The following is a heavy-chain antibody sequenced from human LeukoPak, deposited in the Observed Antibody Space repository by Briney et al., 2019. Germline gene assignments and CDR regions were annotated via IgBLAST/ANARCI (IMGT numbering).Heavy chain of an antibody. D-gene: IGHD3-22*01. Sequence: GGSLRLSCAASGFTFSTYSMNWVRQAPGKGLEWVAVISFDGSNKYYADSVKGRFTISRDNSENTLYLQMSSLSAADTAIYYFAKQLYSNGYRWFDPWGQGALVTVSS. J-gene: IGHJ5*02. CDR3: AKQLYSNGYRWFDP. CDR1: GFTFSTYS. V-gene: IGHV3-30*18. CDR2: ISFDGSNK.